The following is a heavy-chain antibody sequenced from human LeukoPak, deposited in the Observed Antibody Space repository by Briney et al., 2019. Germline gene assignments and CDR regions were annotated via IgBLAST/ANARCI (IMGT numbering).Heavy chain of an antibody. J-gene: IGHJ4*02. D-gene: IGHD2-2*01. CDR2: IYNSGST. CDR3: ATEYCASSSCRFDS. Sequence: SETLSLTCSVSGGSISNYYWSWIRQSPGKGPEWIGYIYNSGSTNYNPSLKSRVTISLDTSKKQFSLKLTSVTAADTAIYYCATEYCASSSCRFDSWAREPWSPSPQ. V-gene: IGHV4-59*01. CDR1: GGSISNYY.